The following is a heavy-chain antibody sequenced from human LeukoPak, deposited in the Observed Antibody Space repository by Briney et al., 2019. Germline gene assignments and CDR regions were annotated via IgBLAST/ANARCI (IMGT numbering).Heavy chain of an antibody. D-gene: IGHD4-11*01. CDR1: GGSFSGYY. J-gene: IGHJ4*02. Sequence: SETLSLTCAVYGGSFSGYYWSWIRQPPGKGLEWIGEINHSGSTNYNPSLKSRVTISVDTSKNQFSLKLSSVTAADTAVYYCATPGDEATVTRGFDYWGQGTLVTVSS. CDR3: ATPGDEATVTRGFDY. V-gene: IGHV4-34*01. CDR2: INHSGST.